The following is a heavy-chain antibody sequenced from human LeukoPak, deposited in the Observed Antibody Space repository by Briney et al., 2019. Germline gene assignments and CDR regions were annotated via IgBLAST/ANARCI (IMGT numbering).Heavy chain of an antibody. CDR1: GGTFSSYA. D-gene: IGHD1-7*01. CDR2: IIPIFGTA. V-gene: IGHV1-69*13. CDR3: ARDRRRGTTNWFDP. J-gene: IGHJ5*02. Sequence: SVKVSCKASGGTFSSYAISWVRQAPGQGLEWMEGIIPIFGTANYAQKFQGRVTITADESTSTAYMELSSLRSEDTAVYYCARDRRRGTTNWFDPWGQGTLVTVSS.